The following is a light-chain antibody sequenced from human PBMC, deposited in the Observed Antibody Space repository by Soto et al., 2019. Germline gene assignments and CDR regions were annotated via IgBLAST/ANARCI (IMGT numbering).Light chain of an antibody. Sequence: QSAPTQPASVSGSPGQSITISCTGTSSDVGGYNYVSWCQQHPGKAPKLMIYDVSNRPSGVSNRSSGSKSGNTASLTISGLQAEDEADYYCSSYTSSSTLVVFGTGTKLTVL. V-gene: IGLV2-14*01. CDR2: DVS. J-gene: IGLJ1*01. CDR3: SSYTSSSTLVV. CDR1: SSDVGGYNY.